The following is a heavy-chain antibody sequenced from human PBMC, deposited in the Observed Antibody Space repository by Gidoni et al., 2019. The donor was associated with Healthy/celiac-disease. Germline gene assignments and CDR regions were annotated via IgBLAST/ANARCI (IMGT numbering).Heavy chain of an antibody. Sequence: EVQLVASGGGVVRPGGSLRFSCAASVFTFDDYGMSWVRQAPGKGLEWVSGNNWNGGSTGYADSVKGRFTISRDNAKNSLYLQMNSLRAEDTALYYWARLGVARPFDYWGQGTLVTVSS. CDR1: VFTFDDYG. CDR3: ARLGVARPFDY. D-gene: IGHD6-6*01. J-gene: IGHJ4*02. V-gene: IGHV3-20*04. CDR2: NNWNGGST.